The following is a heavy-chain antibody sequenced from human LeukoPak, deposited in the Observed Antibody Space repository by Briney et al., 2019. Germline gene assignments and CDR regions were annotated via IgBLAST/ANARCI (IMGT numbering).Heavy chain of an antibody. J-gene: IGHJ4*02. V-gene: IGHV4-59*12. CDR3: AREQWLVRRIDY. Sequence: SETLSLTCTVSGGSISSYYWSWIRQSPGKGLEWIGYIYYSGSTNYNPSLKSRVTISVDTSKNQFSLKLSSVTAADTAVYYCAREQWLVRRIDYWGQGTLVTVSS. CDR2: IYYSGST. CDR1: GGSISSYY. D-gene: IGHD6-19*01.